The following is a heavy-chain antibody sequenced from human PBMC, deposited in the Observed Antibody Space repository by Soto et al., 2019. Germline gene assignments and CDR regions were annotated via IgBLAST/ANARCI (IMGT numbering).Heavy chain of an antibody. J-gene: IGHJ3*02. Sequence: GGSLRLSCAASGFTFSSYAMSWVRQTPGKGLERVAGISGSGGSTFYADSVTGRFTISRDNSKNTLYLQMNSLRAEDTAVHYCAPHDRIVGATGAFDIWGQGTMVTVSS. D-gene: IGHD1-26*01. CDR2: ISGSGGST. V-gene: IGHV3-23*01. CDR1: GFTFSSYA. CDR3: APHDRIVGATGAFDI.